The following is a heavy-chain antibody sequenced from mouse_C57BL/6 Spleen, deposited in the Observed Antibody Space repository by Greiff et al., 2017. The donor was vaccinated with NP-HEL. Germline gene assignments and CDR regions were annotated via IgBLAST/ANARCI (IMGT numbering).Heavy chain of an antibody. CDR3: ARGGAYYGNYGGAMDY. V-gene: IGHV1-85*01. D-gene: IGHD2-10*01. J-gene: IGHJ4*01. CDR2: IYPRDGST. CDR1: GYTFTSYD. Sequence: VQLQQSGPELVKPGASVKLSCKASGYTFTSYDINWVKQRPGQGLEWIGWIYPRDGSTKYNEKFKGKATLTVDTSSSTAYMELHSLTSEDSAVYFCARGGAYYGNYGGAMDYWGQGTSVTVSS.